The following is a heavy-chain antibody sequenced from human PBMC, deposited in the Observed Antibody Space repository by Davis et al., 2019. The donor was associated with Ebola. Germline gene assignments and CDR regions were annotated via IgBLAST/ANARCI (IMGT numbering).Heavy chain of an antibody. V-gene: IGHV3-21*01. CDR2: ISGSSTYI. Sequence: GESLKISCAASGFTVSSNYMSWVRQAPGKGLEWVSSISGSSTYIYYADSAKGRFTISRDNAENSLYLQMNSLRVEDTAVYYCARRSEGSDWLIDYWGQGTLVTVSS. CDR1: GFTVSSNY. D-gene: IGHD2-21*02. CDR3: ARRSEGSDWLIDY. J-gene: IGHJ4*02.